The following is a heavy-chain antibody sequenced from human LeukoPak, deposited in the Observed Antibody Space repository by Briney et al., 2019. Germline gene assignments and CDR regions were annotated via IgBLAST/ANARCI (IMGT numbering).Heavy chain of an antibody. Sequence: PGGSLRLSCAASGLTFSSYAMHWVRQAPGKGLEWVAVISYDGSNKYYADSVKGRFTIYRDNSKSTLYLQMNSLRPEDTAVYYCAKGGSNNWSFDNWGQGTLVTVSS. D-gene: IGHD1-1*01. CDR1: GLTFSSYA. CDR2: ISYDGSNK. V-gene: IGHV3-30-3*01. J-gene: IGHJ4*02. CDR3: AKGGSNNWSFDN.